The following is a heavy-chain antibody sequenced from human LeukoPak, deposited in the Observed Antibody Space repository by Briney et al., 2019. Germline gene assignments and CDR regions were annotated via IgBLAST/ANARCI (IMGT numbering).Heavy chain of an antibody. CDR3: ARGGFSSGYPYDAFDI. D-gene: IGHD3-22*01. Sequence: PGGSLRLSCAASGFTVSSNYMSWVRQAPGEGLEWVSVIYSGGSTYYADSVKGRFTISRDNSKNTLYLQMNSLRAEDTAVYYCARGGFSSGYPYDAFDIWGQGTMVTVSS. J-gene: IGHJ3*02. CDR1: GFTVSSNY. CDR2: IYSGGST. V-gene: IGHV3-53*01.